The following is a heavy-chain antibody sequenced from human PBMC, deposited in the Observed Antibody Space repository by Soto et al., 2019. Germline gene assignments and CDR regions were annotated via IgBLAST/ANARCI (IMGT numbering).Heavy chain of an antibody. CDR1: GFTFSNYG. CDR3: ANDGAPRYSSSSSCHSAGAY. Sequence: QVQLVESGGGVVQPGRSLRLSCAGSGFTFSNYGLHWVRQAPGTGLEWVAFISYDGRNRYYADSVKGPFTISRDNSMNMLYLQRDSLGAEDTAVYYCANDGAPRYSSSSSCHSAGAYWGQGTLGNASS. J-gene: IGHJ4*02. D-gene: IGHD2-15*01. V-gene: IGHV3-30*18. CDR2: ISYDGRNR.